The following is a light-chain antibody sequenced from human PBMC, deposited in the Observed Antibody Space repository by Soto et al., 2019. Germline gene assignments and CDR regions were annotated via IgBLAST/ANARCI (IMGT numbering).Light chain of an antibody. V-gene: IGKV1-39*01. CDR1: ESISRY. CDR3: RHSYTTPPWT. J-gene: IGKJ1*01. Sequence: DLQMTQSPSSVSASVGDRVTITCRASESISRYLNWYQQKPGKAPKLLIYDASNLQSGGPSRFSGSRSETAFTIPIISLQPEEVAPNYCRHSYTTPPWTFGRGTKVEIK. CDR2: DAS.